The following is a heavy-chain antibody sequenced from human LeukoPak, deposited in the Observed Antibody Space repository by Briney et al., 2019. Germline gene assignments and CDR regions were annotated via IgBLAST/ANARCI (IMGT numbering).Heavy chain of an antibody. CDR3: ARSHVGWVGYYYYYMDV. V-gene: IGHV1-2*02. J-gene: IGHJ6*03. CDR2: INPNSGGT. CDR1: GYTFTSCD. Sequence: ASVKVSCKASGYTFTSCDINWVRQAPGQGLEWMGWINPNSGGTNYAQKFQGRVTMTRDTSISTAYMELSRLRSDDTAVYYCARSHVGWVGYYYYYMDVWGKGTTVTVSS. D-gene: IGHD1-26*01.